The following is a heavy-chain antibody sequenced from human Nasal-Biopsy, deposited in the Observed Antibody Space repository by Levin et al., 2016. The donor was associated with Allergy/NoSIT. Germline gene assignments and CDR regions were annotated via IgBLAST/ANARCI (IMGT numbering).Heavy chain of an antibody. V-gene: IGHV3-48*03. CDR1: GFTFSNYE. CDR2: ISNSGII. Sequence: GESLKISCAASGFTFSNYEMNWVRQAPGKGPEWVSYISNSGIINYADSVKGRFTISRDNAKNSLYLQMNSLRAEDTAVYYCTRGNYGDQPHHWGQGTLVTVSP. D-gene: IGHD4-17*01. CDR3: TRGNYGDQPHH. J-gene: IGHJ1*01.